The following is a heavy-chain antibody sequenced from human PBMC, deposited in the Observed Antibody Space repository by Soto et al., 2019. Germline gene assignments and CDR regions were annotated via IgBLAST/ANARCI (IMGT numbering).Heavy chain of an antibody. J-gene: IGHJ4*02. CDR1: GFTFSGFG. CDR2: IWYDGSDK. Sequence: PGGSRRLSCAASGFTFSGFGMHWVRQAPGKGLEWVAIIWYDGSDKYYADSVKGRFTISRDNSKNTLYLQMNSLRAEDTAVYHCAFGNLSYYFDYWGQGTPVTVSS. CDR3: AFGNLSYYFDY. D-gene: IGHD3-16*01. V-gene: IGHV3-33*01.